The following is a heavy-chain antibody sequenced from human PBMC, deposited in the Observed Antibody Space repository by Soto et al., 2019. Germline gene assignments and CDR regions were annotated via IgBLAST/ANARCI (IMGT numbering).Heavy chain of an antibody. Sequence: EVQLAESGGGLVQPGGSLRLSCAASGFTFSTYSMNWVRQAPGKGLEWVSFISSTGRTIYYADSVKGRFTTSRDNAKNSLCLQMNSLRDDDTAVYYCARHISGWSSDYWGQGTLVTVSS. D-gene: IGHD6-19*01. V-gene: IGHV3-48*02. CDR2: ISSTGRTI. J-gene: IGHJ4*02. CDR3: ARHISGWSSDY. CDR1: GFTFSTYS.